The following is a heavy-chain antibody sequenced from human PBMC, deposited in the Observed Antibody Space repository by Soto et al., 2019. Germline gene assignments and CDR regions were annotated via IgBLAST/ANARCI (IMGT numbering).Heavy chain of an antibody. CDR3: VRGHTLLTE. D-gene: IGHD3-9*01. J-gene: IGHJ4*02. Sequence: PGGSLRLSCAASGFTFSDSYMTWIRLAPGKGLEWVSFFSNSGGITSYADSVQGRFTISRDNGKNSLYLQLNSLRTEDTAVYYCVRGHTLLTEWGQGTLVTVSS. CDR2: FSNSGGIT. V-gene: IGHV3-11*01. CDR1: GFTFSDSY.